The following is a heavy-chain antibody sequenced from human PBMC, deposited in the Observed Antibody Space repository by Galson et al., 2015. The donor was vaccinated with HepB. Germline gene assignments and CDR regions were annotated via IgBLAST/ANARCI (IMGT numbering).Heavy chain of an antibody. Sequence: SLRLSCAASGFTFNNYAINWVRQAPGKGLERVAVISDDGVSTWYADSVKGRFTISRDNSKNTVYLQMNSLRAEDTAVYFCAVCFSTSCYAAENFQHWGQGTLVTVSS. J-gene: IGHJ1*01. CDR3: AVCFSTSCYAAENFQH. CDR2: ISDDGVST. CDR1: GFTFNNYA. V-gene: IGHV3-30-3*01. D-gene: IGHD2-2*01.